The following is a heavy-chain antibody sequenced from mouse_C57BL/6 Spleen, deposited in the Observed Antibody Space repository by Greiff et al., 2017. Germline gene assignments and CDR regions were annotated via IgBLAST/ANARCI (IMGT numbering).Heavy chain of an antibody. CDR2: IYPGDGDT. Sequence: LQESGPELVKPGASVKISCKASGYAFSSSWMNWVKQRPGKGLEWIGRIYPGDGDTNYNGKFKGKATLTADKSSSTAYMQLSSLTSEDSAVYFCARENYYGTAGLAYGGQGTLVTVSA. D-gene: IGHD1-1*01. V-gene: IGHV1-82*01. CDR3: ARENYYGTAGLAY. CDR1: GYAFSSSW. J-gene: IGHJ3*01.